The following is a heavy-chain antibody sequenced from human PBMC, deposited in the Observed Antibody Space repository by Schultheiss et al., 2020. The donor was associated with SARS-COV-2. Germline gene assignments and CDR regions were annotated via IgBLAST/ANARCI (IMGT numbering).Heavy chain of an antibody. Sequence: SETLSLTCAVYGGSFSGYYWSWIRQPAGKGLEWIGRIYTSGSTNYNPSLKSRVTISVDTSKNQFSLKLSSVTAADTAVYYCARDGGSSGCGCSDYWGQGTLVTVSS. D-gene: IGHD6-19*01. J-gene: IGHJ4*02. V-gene: IGHV4-4*07. CDR2: IYTSGST. CDR1: GGSFSGYY. CDR3: ARDGGSSGCGCSDY.